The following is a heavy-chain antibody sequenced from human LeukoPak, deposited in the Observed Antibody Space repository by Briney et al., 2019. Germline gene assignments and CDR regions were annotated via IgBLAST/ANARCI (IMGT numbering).Heavy chain of an antibody. Sequence: SETLSLTCSVSGDSISSYYWSWVRQPAGRGLEWIGRLYTSGSTNYNPSLKSRVTMSVDTSRNQLSLKLSSVTAADTAVYYCARDLSTVVPGGTPDYCYYMDVWGKGTTVTV. CDR1: GDSISSYY. CDR2: LYTSGST. D-gene: IGHD2-2*02. CDR3: ARDLSTVVPGGTPDYCYYMDV. J-gene: IGHJ6*03. V-gene: IGHV4-4*07.